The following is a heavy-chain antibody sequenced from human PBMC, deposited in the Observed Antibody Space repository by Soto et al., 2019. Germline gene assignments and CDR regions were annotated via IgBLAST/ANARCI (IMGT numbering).Heavy chain of an antibody. CDR3: VYLPCSGGSCYWFSYSGMDV. CDR2: IYWDDDK. D-gene: IGHD2-15*01. Sequence: QITLKESGPTLVKPTQTLTLTCTFSGFSLSTSGVGVAWIRQPPGKALEWLALIYWDDDKRYRPSLETRLTITKDTSKNQVVLTMTNMDSVDTATYYFVYLPCSGGSCYWFSYSGMDVRGQGTTVTVSS. J-gene: IGHJ6*02. CDR1: GFSLSTSGVG. V-gene: IGHV2-5*02.